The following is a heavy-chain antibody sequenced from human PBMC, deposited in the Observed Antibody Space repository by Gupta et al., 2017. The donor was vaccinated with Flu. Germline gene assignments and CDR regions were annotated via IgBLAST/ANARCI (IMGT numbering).Heavy chain of an antibody. D-gene: IGHD6-13*01. CDR3: ARLGYSSSWIDS. V-gene: IGHV4-39*01. CDR2: IYYSGST. Sequence: GWIRQPPGKGLDWIVSIYYSGSTYYNPSLKSRVTISVDTSKNQFTLKVNSVTATDTAVYYCARLGYSSSWIDSWGQGTLVTVSS. J-gene: IGHJ4*02.